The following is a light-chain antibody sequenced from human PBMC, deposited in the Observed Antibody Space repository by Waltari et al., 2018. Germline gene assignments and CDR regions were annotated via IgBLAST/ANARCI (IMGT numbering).Light chain of an antibody. CDR2: KAS. CDR1: QSMSTW. V-gene: IGKV1-5*03. CDR3: QQFHNSWT. J-gene: IGKJ1*01. Sequence: DIQMTQSPSTLSASVGDRVTITCRASQSMSTWLAWYQQKPGKAPKLLVYKASLLESGVPLRFSGSGSGTEFTLTISGLQPDDSATYYCQQFHNSWTFGQGTKVEIK.